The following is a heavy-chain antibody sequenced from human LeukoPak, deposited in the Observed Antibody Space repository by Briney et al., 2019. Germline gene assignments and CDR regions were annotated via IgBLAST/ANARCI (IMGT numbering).Heavy chain of an antibody. CDR1: GFTFSGYW. D-gene: IGHD6-19*01. V-gene: IGHV3-74*01. CDR3: ARVLAVAGTGAFDI. Sequence: GGSLRLSCAASGFTFSGYWMYWVRQAPGKGLVWVSRINTDGSSTTYADSVKGRFTISRDNAKNTVYLQMNSLRAEDTAVYYCARVLAVAGTGAFDIWGQGTMVTVSS. J-gene: IGHJ3*02. CDR2: INTDGSST.